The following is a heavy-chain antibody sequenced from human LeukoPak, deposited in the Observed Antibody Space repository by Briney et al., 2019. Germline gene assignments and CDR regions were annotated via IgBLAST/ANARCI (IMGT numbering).Heavy chain of an antibody. Sequence: GGSLRLSCAASGFTFSSYSMNWVRQAPGKGLEWVSSISRGSGSIYYADSLKGRFTISRDNAENSLYLQMNSLRVEDTAVYYCARAPPYCGGDCSDWYFDLWGRGTLVTVSS. V-gene: IGHV3-21*01. CDR1: GFTFSSYS. D-gene: IGHD2-21*02. J-gene: IGHJ2*01. CDR3: ARAPPYCGGDCSDWYFDL. CDR2: ISRGSGSI.